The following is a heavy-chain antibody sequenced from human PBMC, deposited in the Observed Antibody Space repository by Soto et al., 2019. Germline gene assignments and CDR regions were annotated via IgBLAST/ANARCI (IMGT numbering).Heavy chain of an antibody. J-gene: IGHJ5*02. Sequence: PGGSLRLSCAASGFTFSSYWMSWVRQAPGKGLEWVANIKQDGSEKYYVDSVKGRFTISRDNAKNSLYLQMNSLRAEDTAVYYCSKDLYCSSTSCYFGGSWFDPWGQGTLVTVSS. D-gene: IGHD2-2*01. CDR1: GFTFSSYW. CDR2: IKQDGSEK. CDR3: SKDLYCSSTSCYFGGSWFDP. V-gene: IGHV3-7*01.